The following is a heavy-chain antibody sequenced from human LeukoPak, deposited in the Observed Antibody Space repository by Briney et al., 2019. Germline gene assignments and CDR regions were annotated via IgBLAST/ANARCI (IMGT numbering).Heavy chain of an antibody. Sequence: GGSLRLSCAASGFTFSSYAMSWVRQAPGKGLEWVSAISGSGGTTYYADSVKGRFTISRDNSKNTLYLQMNSPRAEDTAVYYCAKDPRSYFDFWADWGQGTLVTVSS. CDR3: AKDPRSYFDFWAD. D-gene: IGHD3-3*01. V-gene: IGHV3-23*01. J-gene: IGHJ4*02. CDR2: ISGSGGTT. CDR1: GFTFSSYA.